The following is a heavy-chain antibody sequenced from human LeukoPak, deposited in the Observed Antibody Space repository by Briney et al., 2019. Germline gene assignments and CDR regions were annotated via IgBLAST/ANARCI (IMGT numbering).Heavy chain of an antibody. D-gene: IGHD4-11*01. CDR1: GYTFTSYA. Sequence: GASVKVSRKASGYTFTSYAMHWVRQAPGQRLEWMGWINAGNGNTKYSQKFQGRVTITRDTSISTAYMELSRLRSDDTAVYYCARDGQGLHYWGQGALVTVSS. CDR2: INAGNGNT. J-gene: IGHJ4*02. CDR3: ARDGQGLHY. V-gene: IGHV1-3*01.